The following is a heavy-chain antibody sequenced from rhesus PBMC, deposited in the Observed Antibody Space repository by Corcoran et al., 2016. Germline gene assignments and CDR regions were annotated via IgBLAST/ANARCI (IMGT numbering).Heavy chain of an antibody. Sequence: QVRLQESGPGLVKPSETLSLTCAVSGGSISDSYYWNWIRQSPGKGLEWIGNFYGTRAPTYSTPSLPSRVTFPKDTSKNHFFLKLSSMTAADTAVYYCARGLGEFDYWGQGVLVTVSS. V-gene: IGHV4S9*01. CDR2: FYGTRAPT. CDR1: GGSISDSYY. J-gene: IGHJ4*01. D-gene: IGHD1-44*02. CDR3: ARGLGEFDY.